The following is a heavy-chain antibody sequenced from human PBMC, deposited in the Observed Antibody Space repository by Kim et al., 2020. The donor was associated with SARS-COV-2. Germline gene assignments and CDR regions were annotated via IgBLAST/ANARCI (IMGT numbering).Heavy chain of an antibody. CDR3: ARDLYSGYDPIWGFDY. CDR1: GYTFTSYY. CDR2: INPSGGST. Sequence: ASVKVSCKASGYTFTSYYMHWVRQAPGQGLEWMGIINPSGGSTSYAQKFQGRVTMTGDTSTSTVYMELSSLRSEDTAVYYCARDLYSGYDPIWGFDYWGQGTLVTVSS. D-gene: IGHD5-12*01. V-gene: IGHV1-46*01. J-gene: IGHJ4*02.